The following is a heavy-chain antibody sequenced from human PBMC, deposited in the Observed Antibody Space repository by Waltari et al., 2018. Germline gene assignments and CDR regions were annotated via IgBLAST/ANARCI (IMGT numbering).Heavy chain of an antibody. D-gene: IGHD3-9*01. CDR2: INHTGST. CDR1: GGSFSGYY. V-gene: IGHV4-34*01. Sequence: QVQLQQWGAGLLKPSETLSLTCAVYGGSFSGYYWSWIRQPPGKGLEWIGEINHTGSTNYNPSLKSRVTISVDTSKNQFSLKLSSVTAADTAVYYCARGRTLLRYFDWYTFHNWFDPWGQGTLVTVSS. J-gene: IGHJ5*02. CDR3: ARGRTLLRYFDWYTFHNWFDP.